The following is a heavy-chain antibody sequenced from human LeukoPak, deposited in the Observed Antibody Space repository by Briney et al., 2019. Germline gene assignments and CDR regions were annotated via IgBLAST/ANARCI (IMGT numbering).Heavy chain of an antibody. V-gene: IGHV3-21*04. Sequence: GGSLRLSCAASGFTFSSYTMNWVRQAPGKGLEWVSSISSSSTYIYYADSVKGRFTISRDNSRNTLYLQMKSLRAEDTAVYYCAKSGNNRFDYWGQGTLVTVSS. CDR2: ISSSSTYI. D-gene: IGHD1/OR15-1a*01. CDR3: AKSGNNRFDY. CDR1: GFTFSSYT. J-gene: IGHJ4*02.